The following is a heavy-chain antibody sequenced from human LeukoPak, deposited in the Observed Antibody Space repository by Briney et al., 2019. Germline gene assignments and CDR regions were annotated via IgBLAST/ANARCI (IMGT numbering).Heavy chain of an antibody. D-gene: IGHD2-15*01. CDR2: LLHSGAT. CDR1: GSSISSVYY. Sequence: SETLSLTCSVSGSSISSVYYWARIRQPPGKGLEWIVSLLHSGATYYHPSLKSRVTISVDTSKNRFSLTLSSVTTADTAFYYCARVGSSNTHYDYWGQGTLVTVSS. J-gene: IGHJ4*02. V-gene: IGHV4-38-2*02. CDR3: ARVGSSNTHYDY.